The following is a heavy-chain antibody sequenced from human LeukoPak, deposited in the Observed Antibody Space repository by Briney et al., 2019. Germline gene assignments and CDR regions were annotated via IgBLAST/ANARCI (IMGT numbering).Heavy chain of an antibody. J-gene: IGHJ4*02. D-gene: IGHD3-10*01. CDR3: ARVSYYYGSGSYLVDY. CDR2: IYTSGST. V-gene: IGHV4-4*07. Sequence: SETLSLTCTVSGGSISSYYWSWLRQPAGKGLEGIGRIYTSGSTNYNPSLKSRVTMSVDTSKNQFSLKLSSVTAADTAVYYCARVSYYYGSGSYLVDYWGQGTLVTVSS. CDR1: GGSISSYY.